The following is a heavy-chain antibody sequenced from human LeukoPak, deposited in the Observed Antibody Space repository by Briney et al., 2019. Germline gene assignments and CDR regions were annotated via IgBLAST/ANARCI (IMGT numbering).Heavy chain of an antibody. CDR1: GFTFSSYS. Sequence: KTGGSLRLSCAASGFTFSSYSMNWVRQAPGKGLGWVSSISSSSSYIYYADSVKGRFTISRDNAKNSLYLQMNSLRAEDTAVYYCARDTTRGDILTGYPADAFDFWGQGTMVTVSS. CDR2: ISSSSSYI. CDR3: ARDTTRGDILTGYPADAFDF. D-gene: IGHD3-9*01. J-gene: IGHJ3*01. V-gene: IGHV3-21*01.